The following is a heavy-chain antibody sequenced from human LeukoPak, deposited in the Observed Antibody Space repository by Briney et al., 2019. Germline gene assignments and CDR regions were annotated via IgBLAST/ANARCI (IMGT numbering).Heavy chain of an antibody. V-gene: IGHV4-34*01. CDR2: INHSGST. CDR3: ASGYYMDV. Sequence: PSETLSLTCAVYGGSFSGYYRSWIRQPPGKGLEWIGEINHSGSTNYNPSLKSRVTISVDTSKNQFSLKLSSVTAADTAVYYCASGYYMDVWGKGTTVTVSS. CDR1: GGSFSGYY. J-gene: IGHJ6*03.